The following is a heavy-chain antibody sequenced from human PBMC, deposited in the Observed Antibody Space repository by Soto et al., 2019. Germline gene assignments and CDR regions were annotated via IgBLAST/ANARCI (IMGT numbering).Heavy chain of an antibody. D-gene: IGHD1-26*01. J-gene: IGHJ4*02. CDR1: GYSISRTNW. CDR2: IYYSGTT. CDR3: VRRELQGPIDY. V-gene: IGHV4-28*01. Sequence: PSETLSLTCAVSGYSISRTNWWGWIRQPPGKGLEWIGYIYYSGTTYYNPSLKSRVTMSVDTSKNQFSLKLTSVTAVDTAVYYCVRRELQGPIDYWGQGTLVTVSS.